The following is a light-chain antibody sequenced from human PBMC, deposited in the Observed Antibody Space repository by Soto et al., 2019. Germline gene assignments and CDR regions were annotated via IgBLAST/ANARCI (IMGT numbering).Light chain of an antibody. J-gene: IGKJ4*01. Sequence: EIVLTQSPGTLSLSPGERATLSCRASQSVSSSYLAWYQQKPGQAPRLLIYGASRSATGIPDTFSGSGSGTDFTLTISRLEPEDFPVYYYQQYGSSPLTFGGGTKVEIK. CDR3: QQYGSSPLT. CDR2: GAS. V-gene: IGKV3-20*01. CDR1: QSVSSSY.